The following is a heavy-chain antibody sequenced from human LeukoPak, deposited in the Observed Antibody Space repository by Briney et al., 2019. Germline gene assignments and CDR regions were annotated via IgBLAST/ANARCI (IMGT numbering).Heavy chain of an antibody. CDR2: IKQDGSEK. CDR1: GFTFSSYW. V-gene: IGHV3-7*01. Sequence: GGSLRLSCAASGFTFSSYWMSWVRQAPGKGLEWVANIKQDGSEKYYVDSVKGRFTISRDNAKNSLYLQMNSLRAEDTAVYYYARDTKLYSSGWFDYWGQGTLVTVSS. CDR3: ARDTKLYSSGWFDY. J-gene: IGHJ4*02. D-gene: IGHD6-19*01.